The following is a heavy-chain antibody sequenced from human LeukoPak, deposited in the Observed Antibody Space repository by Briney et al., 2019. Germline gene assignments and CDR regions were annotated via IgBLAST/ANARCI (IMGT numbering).Heavy chain of an antibody. CDR2: IYYSGST. CDR1: GGSISSGDYY. J-gene: IGHJ4*02. D-gene: IGHD2-15*01. CDR3: ASSSSGGSCYEG. V-gene: IGHV4-30-4*01. Sequence: SETLSLTCTVSGGSISSGDYYWSWIRQPPGTGLEWIGYIYYSGSTYYNPSLKSRVTISVDTSKNQFSLKLSSVTAADTAVYYCASSSSGGSCYEGWGQGTLVTVSS.